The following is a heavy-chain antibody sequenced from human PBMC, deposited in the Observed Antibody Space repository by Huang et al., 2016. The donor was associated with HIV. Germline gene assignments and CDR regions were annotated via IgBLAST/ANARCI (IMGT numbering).Heavy chain of an antibody. V-gene: IGHV1-18*01. CDR3: ARDSPLLGVVIVVVPTAPNAFDI. Sequence: QVQLVQSGVEVKKPGASVKVSCKASGYTFTSYGISWVRQAPGQGLEWMGWISAYNCVTNDAQNVQGRVTMTTDTSTSTAYMELRSLRSDDTAVYYCARDSPLLGVVIVVVPTAPNAFDIWGQGTMVTVSS. CDR2: ISAYNCVT. CDR1: GYTFTSYG. D-gene: IGHD2-2*01. J-gene: IGHJ3*02.